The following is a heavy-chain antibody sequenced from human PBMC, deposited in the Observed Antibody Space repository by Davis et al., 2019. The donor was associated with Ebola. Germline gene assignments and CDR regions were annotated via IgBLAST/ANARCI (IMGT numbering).Heavy chain of an antibody. D-gene: IGHD6-6*01. CDR2: ISYDGSNK. J-gene: IGHJ6*02. CDR1: GFTFSSYG. CDR3: AKDGSSSSDLYYYGMDV. V-gene: IGHV3-30*18. Sequence: GESLKISCAASGFTFSSYGMHWVRQAPGKGLEWVAVISYDGSNKYYADSVKGRFTISRDNSKNTLYLQMNSLRAEDTAMYYCAKDGSSSSDLYYYGMDVWGQGTLVTVSS.